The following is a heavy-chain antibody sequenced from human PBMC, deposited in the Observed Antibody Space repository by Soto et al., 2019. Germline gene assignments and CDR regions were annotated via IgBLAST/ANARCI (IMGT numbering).Heavy chain of an antibody. CDR3: ARDSAGYSGYDWNHDAFDI. V-gene: IGHV1-69*13. CDR1: GGTFSSYA. CDR2: IIPIFGTA. D-gene: IGHD5-12*01. J-gene: IGHJ3*02. Sequence: SVKVSCKASGGTFSSYAISWVRQAPGQGLEWMGGIIPIFGTANYAQKFQGRVTITADESTSTAYVELSSLRSEDMAVYYCARDSAGYSGYDWNHDAFDIWGQGTMVTVSS.